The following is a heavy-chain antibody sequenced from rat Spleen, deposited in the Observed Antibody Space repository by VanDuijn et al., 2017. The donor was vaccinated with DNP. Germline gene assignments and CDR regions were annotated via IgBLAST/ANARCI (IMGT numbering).Heavy chain of an antibody. V-gene: IGHV5-29*01. D-gene: IGHD1-4*01. Sequence: EVQLVESDGGLVQPGRSLKVSCAAAGFTFSDFYMAWVRQAPTKGLEWVAAISYDGGNTYYRDSVKDRFTISRDNAKNTQYLQMDSLRSEDTATYYCARRDGSTGWFDYWGQGVMVTVSS. CDR1: GFTFSDFY. CDR3: ARRDGSTGWFDY. CDR2: ISYDGGNT. J-gene: IGHJ2*01.